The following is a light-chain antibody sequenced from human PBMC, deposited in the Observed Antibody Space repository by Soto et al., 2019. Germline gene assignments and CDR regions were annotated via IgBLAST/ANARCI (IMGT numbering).Light chain of an antibody. Sequence: QSVLTQPASVSGSPGQSITISCTGSNSDVASYDLDSWYQQHPGKAPKLMIYEVTKRPSGVSNRFSGSKSGNTASLTISGLQAEDEADYYCCSYAGNSEVFGTGTKLTVL. J-gene: IGLJ1*01. V-gene: IGLV2-23*02. CDR3: CSYAGNSEV. CDR2: EVT. CDR1: NSDVASYDL.